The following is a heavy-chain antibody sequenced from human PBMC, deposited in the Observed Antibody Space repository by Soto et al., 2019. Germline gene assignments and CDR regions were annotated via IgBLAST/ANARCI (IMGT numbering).Heavy chain of an antibody. J-gene: IGHJ4*02. Sequence: LRLSCAASGFTFSDYYMSWIRQAPGKGLEWVSYISSSGSTIYYADSVKGRFTISRDNAKNSLYLQMNSLRAEDTAVYYCAREPRYSNYAFDYWGQGTLVTVSS. CDR1: GFTFSDYY. CDR2: ISSSGSTI. D-gene: IGHD4-4*01. V-gene: IGHV3-11*01. CDR3: AREPRYSNYAFDY.